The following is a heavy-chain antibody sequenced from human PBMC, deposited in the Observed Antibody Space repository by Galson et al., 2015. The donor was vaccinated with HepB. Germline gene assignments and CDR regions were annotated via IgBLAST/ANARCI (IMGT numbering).Heavy chain of an antibody. CDR1: GDSVSSNTAA. CDR3: ARVRTRRPPHYYYGLDV. V-gene: IGHV6-1*01. Sequence: CAISGDSVSSNTAAWNWIRQSPSRGLEWLGGTYYRAKWYQDYAVSVKSRMTINSDTSKNQFSLHLNSVTPEDTAVYYCARVRTRRPPHYYYGLDVWGQGTTVTVSS. CDR2: TYYRAKWYQ. J-gene: IGHJ6*02.